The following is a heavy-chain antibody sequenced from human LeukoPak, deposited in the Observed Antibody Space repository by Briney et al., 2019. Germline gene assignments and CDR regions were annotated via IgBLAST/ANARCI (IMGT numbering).Heavy chain of an antibody. J-gene: IGHJ4*02. CDR3: ASRAGKPGNTPWCFDY. Sequence: GGSLRLSCVASGFTFTNYWMAWVRHAAGTGPEWVANIRQDGSETNYVDSVRGRFTIARDNTKDSLYLQTTSLRGEDTAVYYCASRAGKPGNTPWCFDYWGQGALVTVSS. D-gene: IGHD1-7*01. CDR1: GFTFTNYW. V-gene: IGHV3-7*01. CDR2: IRQDGSET.